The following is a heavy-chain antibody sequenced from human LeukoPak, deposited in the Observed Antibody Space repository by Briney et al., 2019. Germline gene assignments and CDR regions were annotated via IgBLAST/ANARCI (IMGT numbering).Heavy chain of an antibody. V-gene: IGHV3-48*01. J-gene: IGHJ6*03. Sequence: GGSLRLSCAASGFTFSSYGMNWVRQAPGKGLEWISYISTTGNTIYYADSVKDRFSISRDNAWNSLSLQVNSLRVEDTAVYFCARRNTIFGGYYYMDVWGKGTTVTVSS. CDR2: ISTTGNTI. CDR1: GFTFSSYG. CDR3: ARRNTIFGGYYYMDV. D-gene: IGHD3-3*01.